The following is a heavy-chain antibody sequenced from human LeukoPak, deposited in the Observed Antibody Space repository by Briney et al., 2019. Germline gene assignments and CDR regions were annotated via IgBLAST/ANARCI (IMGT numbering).Heavy chain of an antibody. CDR1: GGTFSSYA. Sequence: VASVKVSCKASGGTFSSYAISWVRQAPGQGLEWMGGIIPIFGTANYAQKFQGRVTITADKSTSTAYMELSSLRSEDTAAYYCATGYCSGGSCYSGSYYYYYYMDVWGKGTTVTVSS. CDR3: ATGYCSGGSCYSGSYYYYYYMDV. J-gene: IGHJ6*03. D-gene: IGHD2-15*01. CDR2: IIPIFGTA. V-gene: IGHV1-69*06.